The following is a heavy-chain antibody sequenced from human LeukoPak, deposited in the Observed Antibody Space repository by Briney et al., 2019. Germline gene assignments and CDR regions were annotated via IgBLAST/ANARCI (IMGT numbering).Heavy chain of an antibody. Sequence: PGGSMRLSCAASGFTFSSYSMNWVRQAPGKGLEWVSYISGSSSTIYYADSVKGRFTISRDNAKNSLYLQMNSLRAEDTAVYYCARDPYYYGSGSYYTTGLYYYYGMDVWGQGTTVTVSS. J-gene: IGHJ6*02. D-gene: IGHD3-10*01. CDR1: GFTFSSYS. CDR3: ARDPYYYGSGSYYTTGLYYYYGMDV. V-gene: IGHV3-48*04. CDR2: ISGSSSTI.